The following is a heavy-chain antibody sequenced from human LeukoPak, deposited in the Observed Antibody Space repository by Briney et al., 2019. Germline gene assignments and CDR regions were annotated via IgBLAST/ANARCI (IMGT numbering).Heavy chain of an antibody. CDR1: GFTFDDYA. V-gene: IGHV3-9*01. J-gene: IGHJ3*02. Sequence: GGSLRLSCAASGFTFDDYAMHWVRQAPGKGLEWVSGISWNSGSIGYADSVKGRFTISRDNAKNSLYLQMNSLRAEDTALYYCAKDRGPWYYDILTGYSHAFDIWGQGTMVTVSS. CDR2: ISWNSGSI. D-gene: IGHD3-9*01. CDR3: AKDRGPWYYDILTGYSHAFDI.